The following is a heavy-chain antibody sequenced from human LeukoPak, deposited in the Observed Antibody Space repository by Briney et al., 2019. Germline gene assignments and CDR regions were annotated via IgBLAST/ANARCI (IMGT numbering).Heavy chain of an antibody. D-gene: IGHD6-13*01. CDR3: ARVAQQQLVFDAFDI. CDR1: GFTFSDYY. J-gene: IGHJ3*02. CDR2: ISSSSSST. V-gene: IGHV3-11*06. Sequence: GGSLRLSCAASGFTFSDYYMSWIRQAPGKGLEWVAYISSSSSSTNYADSVKGRFTISRDNAKNSLYLQMNSLRAEDTAVYYCARVAQQQLVFDAFDIWGQGTMVTVSS.